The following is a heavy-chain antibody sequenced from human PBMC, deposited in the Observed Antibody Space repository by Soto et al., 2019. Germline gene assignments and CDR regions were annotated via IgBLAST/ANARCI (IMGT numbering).Heavy chain of an antibody. V-gene: IGHV3-13*04. CDR2: IGTAGGT. J-gene: IGHJ2*01. CDR3: ARAGNSGSWYFDL. Sequence: EVQLVESGGGLVQPGGSLRLSCAASGFTFSSYNMHWVRQPKGKGLEWVSGIGTAGGTYYPGSVKGRFTISRENAKNSLYLQMNSLRAGDTAVYYCARAGNSGSWYFDLWGRGTLVTVSS. D-gene: IGHD5-12*01. CDR1: GFTFSSYN.